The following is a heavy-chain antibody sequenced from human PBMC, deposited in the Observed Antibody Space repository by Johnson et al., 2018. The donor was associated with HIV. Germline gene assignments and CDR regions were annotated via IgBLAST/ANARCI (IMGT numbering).Heavy chain of an antibody. Sequence: VQLVESGGGVVQRGGSLRLSCAASGFTFSSYAMHWVRQAPGKGLEWVAVISYDGSNKYYADSVKGRFTISRDNSKNTLYLQMNSLRAEDTAVYYCARERGDAFDIWGQGTMVTVSS. CDR2: ISYDGSNK. CDR1: GFTFSSYA. CDR3: ARERGDAFDI. V-gene: IGHV3-30*14. J-gene: IGHJ3*02. D-gene: IGHD3-10*01.